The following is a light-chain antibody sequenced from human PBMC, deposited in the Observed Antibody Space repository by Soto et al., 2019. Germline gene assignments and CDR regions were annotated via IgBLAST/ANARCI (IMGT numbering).Light chain of an antibody. CDR1: QSISSW. J-gene: IGKJ1*01. CDR2: KAS. CDR3: QQYNSYPWT. V-gene: IGKV1-5*03. Sequence: DIQMTQSPSTLSASVGDRVTITFRASQSISSWLAWYQQKPGKAPKLLIYKASSLESGVPSRFSVSGSGTEFTLTISSLQPDDFATYYCQQYNSYPWTFGQWTKVEIK.